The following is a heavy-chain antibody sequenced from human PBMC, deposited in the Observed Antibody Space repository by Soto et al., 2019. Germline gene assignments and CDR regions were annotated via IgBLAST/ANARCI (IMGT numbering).Heavy chain of an antibody. CDR1: GGTFSSYA. V-gene: IGHV1-69*06. CDR3: ASGVATIYVYYYYGMDV. J-gene: IGHJ6*02. D-gene: IGHD5-12*01. CDR2: IIPIFGTA. Sequence: GASVKVSCKASGGTFSSYAIGWVRQAPGQGLEWMGGIIPIFGTANYAQKFQGRVTITADKSTSTAYMELSSLRSEDTAVYYCASGVATIYVYYYYGMDVWGQGTTVTVSS.